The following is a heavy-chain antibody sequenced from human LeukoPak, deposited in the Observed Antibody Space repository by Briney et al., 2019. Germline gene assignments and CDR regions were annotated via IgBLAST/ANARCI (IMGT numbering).Heavy chain of an antibody. CDR1: GFTFSDSG. D-gene: IGHD6-13*01. CDR2: IESKTDGGTT. J-gene: IGHJ6*03. V-gene: IGHV3-15*04. CDR3: TTRTYSSSWYLDYYYYYMDV. Sequence: GGSLRLSCAASGFTFSDSGMHWVRQAPGKGLEWVGRIESKTDGGTTDYAAPVKGRFTISRDDSKNTLYLQMNSLKTEDTAVHYCTTRTYSSSWYLDYYYYYMDVWGKGTTVTVSS.